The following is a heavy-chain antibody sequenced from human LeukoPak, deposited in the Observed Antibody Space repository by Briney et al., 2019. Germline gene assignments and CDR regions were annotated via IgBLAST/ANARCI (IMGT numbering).Heavy chain of an antibody. J-gene: IGHJ3*02. Sequence: SETLSLTCTVSGGSISSYYWSWIRQPAGKGLEWIGRIYYSGSTNYNPSLKSRVTISVDTSKNQFSLKLSSVTAADTAVYYCARVNRLWFGEIRAFDIWGQGTMVTVSS. CDR1: GGSISSYY. CDR2: IYYSGST. CDR3: ARVNRLWFGEIRAFDI. V-gene: IGHV4-4*07. D-gene: IGHD3-10*01.